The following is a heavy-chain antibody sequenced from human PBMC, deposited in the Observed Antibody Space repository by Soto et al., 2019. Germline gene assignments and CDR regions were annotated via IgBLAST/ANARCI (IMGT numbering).Heavy chain of an antibody. CDR2: ISGHAGST. D-gene: IGHD4-17*01. V-gene: IGHV3-23*01. J-gene: IGHJ4*02. Sequence: GGSLRLSXAASGFTFSSYAMNWVRQAPGKGLEWVSSISGHAGSTYYADSVKGRFTISRDNSRNTLYLQMISLRAEDTAVYYCARLGGDYDYWGQGTLVTVSS. CDR3: ARLGGDYDY. CDR1: GFTFSSYA.